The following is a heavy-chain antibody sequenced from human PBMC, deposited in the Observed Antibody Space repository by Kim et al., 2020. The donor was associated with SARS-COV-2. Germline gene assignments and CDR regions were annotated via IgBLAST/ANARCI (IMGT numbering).Heavy chain of an antibody. D-gene: IGHD3-10*01. CDR3: AREASGSYNWLDP. Sequence: ASVKVSCKASGYTFDTFSLYWLRQAPGQRFEWMGWINGGNGNSRYSQNFQGRVIFTRDTSATTAYMELTSLTFKDTAVYYCAREASGSYNWLDPLGQGTL. CDR2: INGGNGNS. J-gene: IGHJ5*02. V-gene: IGHV1-3*01. CDR1: GYTFDTFS.